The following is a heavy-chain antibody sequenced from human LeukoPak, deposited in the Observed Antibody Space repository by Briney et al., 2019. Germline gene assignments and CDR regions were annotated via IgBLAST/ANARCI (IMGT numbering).Heavy chain of an antibody. J-gene: IGHJ3*02. CDR3: GRGCGSISCQDAFDI. Sequence: SVKVSCKASGGTFSTYAISWVRQAPGQGLEWMGGIIPIFGTANYAQKFQGRVTITADESTSTAYMELSSLRSEDTAVYYCGRGCGSISCQDAFDIWGQGTMVTVSS. V-gene: IGHV1-69*13. CDR1: GGTFSTYA. CDR2: IIPIFGTA. D-gene: IGHD2-2*01.